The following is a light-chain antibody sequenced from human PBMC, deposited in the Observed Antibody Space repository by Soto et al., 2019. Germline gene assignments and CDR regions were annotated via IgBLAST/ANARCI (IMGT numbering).Light chain of an antibody. CDR1: QEISSY. CDR3: QQLKSYPLS. V-gene: IGKV1-9*01. J-gene: IGKJ4*01. Sequence: DIQLTQSPSFLSASVGDRVTITCRTSQEISSYLAWYQQKPGKAPQLLISAASTLQIGVPSRFSGSGSGTEFTLTISSLQPEDFATYYCQQLKSYPLSFGGGTKVEI. CDR2: AAS.